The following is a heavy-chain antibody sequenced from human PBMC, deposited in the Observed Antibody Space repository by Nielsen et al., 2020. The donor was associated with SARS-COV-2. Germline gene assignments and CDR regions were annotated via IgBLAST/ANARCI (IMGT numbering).Heavy chain of an antibody. D-gene: IGHD1-7*01. CDR3: ARTRITGTTRADY. V-gene: IGHV1-2*02. CDR2: INPNSGGT. Sequence: ASVKVSRKASGYTFTGYYMHWVRQAPGQGLEWMGWINPNSGGTNYAQKFQGRVTMTRDTSISTAYMELRSLRSDDTAVYYCARTRITGTTRADYWGQGTLVTVSS. J-gene: IGHJ4*02. CDR1: GYTFTGYY.